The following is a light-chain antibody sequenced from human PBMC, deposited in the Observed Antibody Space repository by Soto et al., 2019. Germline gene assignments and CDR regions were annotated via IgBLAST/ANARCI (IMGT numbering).Light chain of an antibody. CDR2: GAS. CDR1: QSVSSN. CDR3: KQYNNWPYT. Sequence: EIVMTQSPATLPVSPGERATLSCRASQSVSSNLAWYQQKPGQAPRLLIYGASTRATGIPARFSGSGSGTEFTLTISSLQSEDFAVYYCKQYNNWPYTFSQGTKLEIK. J-gene: IGKJ2*01. V-gene: IGKV3-15*01.